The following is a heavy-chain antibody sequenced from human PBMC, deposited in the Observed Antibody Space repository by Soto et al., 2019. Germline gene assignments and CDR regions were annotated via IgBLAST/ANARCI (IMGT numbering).Heavy chain of an antibody. V-gene: IGHV3-74*01. J-gene: IGHJ5*02. CDR1: GLTFNRYW. CDR2: INTDGSNT. D-gene: IGHD2-15*01. CDR3: AREFCSGGNCYTYYFDP. Sequence: GALRLSCAASGLTFNRYWMHWVRHAPGKGLVWVSHINTDGSNTNYADSVKGRFTISRDNAKSTLFLQMNSLRDEDTAVYYCAREFCSGGNCYTYYFDPWGQGIPVTVSS.